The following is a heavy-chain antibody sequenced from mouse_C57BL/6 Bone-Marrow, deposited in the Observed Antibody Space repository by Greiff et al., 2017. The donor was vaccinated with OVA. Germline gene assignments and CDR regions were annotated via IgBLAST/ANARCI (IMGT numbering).Heavy chain of an antibody. Sequence: DVHLVESGGDLVKPGGSLKLSCAASGFTFSSYGMSWVRQTPDKRLEWVATISSGGSYTYYPDSVKGRFTISRDNAKNTLYLQMSSLKSEDTAMYYGARRGDYYGSSYVDFDVWGTGTTVTVSS. D-gene: IGHD1-1*01. J-gene: IGHJ1*03. CDR2: ISSGGSYT. CDR3: ARRGDYYGSSYVDFDV. CDR1: GFTFSSYG. V-gene: IGHV5-6*02.